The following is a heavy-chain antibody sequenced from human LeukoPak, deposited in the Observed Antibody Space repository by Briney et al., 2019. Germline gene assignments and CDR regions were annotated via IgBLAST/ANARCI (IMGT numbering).Heavy chain of an antibody. D-gene: IGHD3-22*01. J-gene: IGHJ3*01. CDR2: INHSGST. CDR3: ARGLPPPTDYYDSSGYYSS. V-gene: IGHV4-34*01. CDR1: GGSFSVYY. Sequence: SETLSLTCAVCGGSFSVYYWSWIRQPPGKGLEWIGEINHSGSTNYNPSLKSRVTISVDTSKNQFSLKLSSVTAADTAVYYCARGLPPPTDYYDSSGYYSSWGQGTMVTVSS.